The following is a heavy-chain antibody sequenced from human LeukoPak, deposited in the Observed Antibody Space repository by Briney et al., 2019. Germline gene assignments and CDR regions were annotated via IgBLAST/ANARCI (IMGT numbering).Heavy chain of an antibody. CDR1: GFTFSSYS. V-gene: IGHV3-48*01. CDR3: VRDGLGYCSSTSCRPFDY. Sequence: GGSLRLSCAASGFTFSSYSMNWVRQAPGKGLEWVSYISSSSSTIYYADSVKGRFTISRDNAKNSLYLQMNSLRAEDTAVYYCVRDGLGYCSSTSCRPFDYWGQGTLVTVSS. CDR2: ISSSSSTI. J-gene: IGHJ4*02. D-gene: IGHD2-2*01.